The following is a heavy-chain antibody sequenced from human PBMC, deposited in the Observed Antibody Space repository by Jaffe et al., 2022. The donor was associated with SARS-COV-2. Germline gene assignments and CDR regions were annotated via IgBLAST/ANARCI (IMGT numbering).Heavy chain of an antibody. Sequence: VESGGGLVKPGDSLRLSCVASGFNFYTHAINWVRQAPGKGLQWVASISSNANSKYSADSLQGRFTISRDNAKDTVYLQIKSLRVEDSAVYFCARDTSPLFGGGLDLWGHGTLVAVSS. CDR2: ISSNANSK. J-gene: IGHJ5*02. D-gene: IGHD3-16*01. V-gene: IGHV3-21*01. CDR1: GFNFYTHA. CDR3: ARDTSPLFGGGLDL.